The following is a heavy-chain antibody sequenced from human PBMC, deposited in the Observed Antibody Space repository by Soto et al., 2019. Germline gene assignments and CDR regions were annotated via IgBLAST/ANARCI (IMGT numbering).Heavy chain of an antibody. Sequence: QVQLVESGGGVVQPGRSLRLSCAASGFTFSSCAMHWVRQAPGKGLEWVAVISYDGSNKYYADSVKGRFTVSRDNSKNRLYLQVNSLRAEDTAVYYCARDKRDLRFLEWSYYFDSWGQGTLVNVSS. V-gene: IGHV3-30-3*01. J-gene: IGHJ4*02. D-gene: IGHD3-3*01. CDR2: ISYDGSNK. CDR3: ARDKRDLRFLEWSYYFDS. CDR1: GFTFSSCA.